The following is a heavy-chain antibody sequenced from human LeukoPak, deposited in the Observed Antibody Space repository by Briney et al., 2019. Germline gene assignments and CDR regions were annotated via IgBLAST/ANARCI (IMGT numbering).Heavy chain of an antibody. D-gene: IGHD3-3*01. CDR3: ASSPYYDFWSGIPGYFDY. V-gene: IGHV1-69*13. CDR2: IIPIFGTA. Sequence: GASVKVSCKASGGTFSSYAISWVRQAPGQGLEWMGGIIPIFGTANYAQKIQGRVTITADESTSTAYMELSSLRSEDTAVYYCASSPYYDFWSGIPGYFDYWGQGTLVTVSS. CDR1: GGTFSSYA. J-gene: IGHJ4*02.